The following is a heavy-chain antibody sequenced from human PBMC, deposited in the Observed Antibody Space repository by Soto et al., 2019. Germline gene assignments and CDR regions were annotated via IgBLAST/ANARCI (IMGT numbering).Heavy chain of an antibody. CDR2: THYRSKWYN. J-gene: IGHJ4*02. CDR3: GRSVRGHVVKYFDY. D-gene: IGHD3-10*01. CDR1: GDTVSINSAA. V-gene: IGHV6-1*01. Sequence: PSQTLSLTCAISGDTVSINSAAWNWIRQSPSRGLEWLGRTHYRSKWYNDYAVSVKSRITINPDTSKNQFSLQLNSVTPEDTAVYYCGRSVRGHVVKYFDYWGQGTLVTVSS.